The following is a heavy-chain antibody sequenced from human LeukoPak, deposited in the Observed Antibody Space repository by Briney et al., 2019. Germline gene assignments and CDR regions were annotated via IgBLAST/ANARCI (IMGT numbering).Heavy chain of an antibody. CDR1: GLSFSIYA. V-gene: IGHV3-23*01. D-gene: IGHD1-26*01. CDR3: AKNSGSFYYYGMDV. Sequence: GGPLRLSCAASGLSFSIYAMSWVRQAPGKGLEWVSAISGSGGSTYYPDSVKGRFTISRDNSKNTLFLQMNSLRAEDTAVYYCAKNSGSFYYYGMDVWGQGTTVTVSS. J-gene: IGHJ6*02. CDR2: ISGSGGST.